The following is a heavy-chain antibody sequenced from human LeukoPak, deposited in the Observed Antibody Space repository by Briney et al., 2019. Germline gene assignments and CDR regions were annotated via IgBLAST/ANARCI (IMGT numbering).Heavy chain of an antibody. CDR3: ARGLWLVLRAHFDY. Sequence: GGSLRLSCAASGFTFNNYAMYWVRQAPGKGLEWVSAIIESGENTYYTDSVKGRFTISRDNSKNTLYLQMNSLRAEDTAVYYCARGLWLVLRAHFDYWGQGTLVTVSS. CDR2: IIESGENT. D-gene: IGHD6-19*01. J-gene: IGHJ4*02. V-gene: IGHV3-23*01. CDR1: GFTFNNYA.